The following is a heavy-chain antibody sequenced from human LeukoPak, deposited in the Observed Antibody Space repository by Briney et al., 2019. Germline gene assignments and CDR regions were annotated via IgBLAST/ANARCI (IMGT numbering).Heavy chain of an antibody. CDR2: IYYSGST. J-gene: IGHJ5*02. Sequence: SQTLSLTCTVSGGSINSGAYYWSWIRQHPGKGLEWIGYIYYSGSTYYSPSLKSRLTISIDTSKNQFSLKLSSVTAADTAVYYCARHVWGYSSAWFDPWGQGTLVTVSS. CDR1: GGSINSGAYY. CDR3: ARHVWGYSSAWFDP. V-gene: IGHV4-31*03. D-gene: IGHD6-19*01.